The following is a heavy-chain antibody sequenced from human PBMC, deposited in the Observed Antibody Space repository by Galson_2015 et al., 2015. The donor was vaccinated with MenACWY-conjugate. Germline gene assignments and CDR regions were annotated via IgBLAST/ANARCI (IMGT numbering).Heavy chain of an antibody. CDR2: ISYEGSIQ. J-gene: IGHJ4*02. V-gene: IGHV3-30*18. D-gene: IGHD6-19*01. Sequence: SLRLSCAASGFTFSSYGMPWVRQAPGKGLDWVADISYEGSIQHYGDSVNGRFTISRDNSKNTLYLQMNSLRVEDTAVYYCAKEAGHLAAVALDYWGQGTLVTVSS. CDR1: GFTFSSYG. CDR3: AKEAGHLAAVALDY.